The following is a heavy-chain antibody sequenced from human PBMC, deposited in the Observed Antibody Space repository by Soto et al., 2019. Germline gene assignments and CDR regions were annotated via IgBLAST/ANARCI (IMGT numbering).Heavy chain of an antibody. V-gene: IGHV1-3*05. J-gene: IGHJ4*02. CDR1: GYTFTSYA. Sequence: QVQLVQSGAEEKKPGASVKVSCKASGYTFTSYAMHWVRQAPGQRLEWMGWINAGNGNTKYSQKFQGRATLTRDTSASTAYMELSGLRSEDTAVYYCARSSGYYLIDDYWGQGTLVTVSS. D-gene: IGHD3-22*01. CDR2: INAGNGNT. CDR3: ARSSGYYLIDDY.